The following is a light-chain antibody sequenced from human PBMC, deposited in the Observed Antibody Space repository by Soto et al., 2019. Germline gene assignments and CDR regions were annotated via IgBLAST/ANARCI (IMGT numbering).Light chain of an antibody. CDR3: QQYGSSGT. Sequence: EIVLTQSPGTLSLSPGESATLSCRASQSVSNNYLAWYQQQPGQAPRLLIYGASSRATGIQGSFSGRWSGTESTLTSRRLEPEDFAVYYCQQYGSSGTCGQGTKVDIK. J-gene: IGKJ1*01. V-gene: IGKV3-20*01. CDR1: QSVSNNY. CDR2: GAS.